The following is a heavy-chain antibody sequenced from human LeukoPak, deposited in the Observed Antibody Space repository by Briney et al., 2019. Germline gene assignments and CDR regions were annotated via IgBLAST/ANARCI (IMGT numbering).Heavy chain of an antibody. CDR3: TTDDGSGSYFDY. V-gene: IGHV3-7*03. CDR2: IKQDGSEK. Sequence: GGSLRLSCVVSGFTLSNSWMSWVRQAPGKGLEWVANIKQDGSEKYYVDSVKGRFTISRDNSKNTLYLQMNSLKTEDTAVYYCTTDDGSGSYFDYWGQGTLVTVSS. D-gene: IGHD3-22*01. CDR1: GFTLSNSW. J-gene: IGHJ4*02.